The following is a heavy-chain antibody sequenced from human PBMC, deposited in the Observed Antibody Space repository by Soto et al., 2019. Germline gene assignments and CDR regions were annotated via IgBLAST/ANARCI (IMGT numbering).Heavy chain of an antibody. Sequence: QVQLVESGGGVVQPGRSLRLSCAASGFTFSSYAMHGVRQAPGKGLEWVAVISYDGSNKYYADSVKGRFTISRDNSKNTLYLQMNSLRAEDTAVYYCAREPYYGSASWDLWGRGTLVTVSS. CDR1: GFTFSSYA. J-gene: IGHJ2*01. CDR3: AREPYYGSASWDL. D-gene: IGHD3-10*01. CDR2: ISYDGSNK. V-gene: IGHV3-30-3*01.